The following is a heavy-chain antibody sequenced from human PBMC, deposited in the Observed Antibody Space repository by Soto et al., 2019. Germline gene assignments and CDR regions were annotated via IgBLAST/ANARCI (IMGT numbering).Heavy chain of an antibody. V-gene: IGHV3-7*01. CDR2: IKQDGSEK. D-gene: IGHD1-1*01. Sequence: GGSLRLSCAASGFTFSRYWMSWVRQAPGKGLEWVANIKQDGSEKYYVDSVKGRFTISRDNAENSLYLQMNSLRAEDTAVYYCAKYGGTAANYYYFDYWGQGTLVTVSS. J-gene: IGHJ4*02. CDR1: GFTFSRYW. CDR3: AKYGGTAANYYYFDY.